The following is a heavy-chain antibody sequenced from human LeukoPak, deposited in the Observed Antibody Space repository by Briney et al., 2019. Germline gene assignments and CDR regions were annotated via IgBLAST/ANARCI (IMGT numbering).Heavy chain of an antibody. CDR2: IKQDGSEK. J-gene: IGHJ4*02. D-gene: IGHD6-19*01. Sequence: GGALRLSCAASGLTFRSYWLSWVRPAPGKGLEGVANIKQDGSEKYYVDSVKRRFTITRDNAKNSLYLQMNSLRAEDTAVYYCAREGTAARSGWYYYFDYWGQGTLVTVSS. CDR1: GLTFRSYW. V-gene: IGHV3-7*03. CDR3: AREGTAARSGWYYYFDY.